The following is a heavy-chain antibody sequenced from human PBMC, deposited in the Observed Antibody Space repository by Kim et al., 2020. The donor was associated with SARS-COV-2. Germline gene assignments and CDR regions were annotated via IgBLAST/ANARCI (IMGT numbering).Heavy chain of an antibody. CDR2: ISGSGGST. V-gene: IGHV3-23*01. CDR3: AKVMDYYGSGSYSGWRQVTRTLSVQLDY. J-gene: IGHJ4*02. D-gene: IGHD3-10*01. CDR1: GFTFSSYA. Sequence: GGSLRLSCAASGFTFSSYAMSWVRQAPGKGLECVSAISGSGGSTYYADSVKGRFTISRDNSKNTLYLQMNSLRAEDTAVYYCAKVMDYYGSGSYSGWRQVTRTLSVQLDYWGQGTLVTVSS.